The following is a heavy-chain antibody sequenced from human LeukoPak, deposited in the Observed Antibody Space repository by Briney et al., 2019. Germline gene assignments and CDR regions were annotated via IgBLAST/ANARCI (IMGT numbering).Heavy chain of an antibody. CDR3: ARDRRPTIYGGLDS. V-gene: IGHV3-7*01. CDR1: GLSLSHAW. Sequence: PGGSLRLSCVASGLSLSHAWMSWIRQAPGKGLEWVANIKHDGSDSFYVDSVKGRFTISRDNSENSLYLQMHSLRVEDTAMYFCARDRRPTIYGGLDSWGQGTVVTVSS. D-gene: IGHD4-17*01. CDR2: IKHDGSDS. J-gene: IGHJ4*02.